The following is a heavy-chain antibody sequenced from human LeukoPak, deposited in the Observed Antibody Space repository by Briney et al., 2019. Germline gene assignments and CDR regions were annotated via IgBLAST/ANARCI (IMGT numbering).Heavy chain of an antibody. CDR1: GFTFSSYS. CDR2: ISSSSSYI. D-gene: IGHD1-14*01. CDR3: ARFNRLDAFDI. V-gene: IGHV3-21*01. J-gene: IGHJ3*02. Sequence: GGSLRLSCAASGFTFSSYSMNWARQSPGKRLEWVSSISSSSSYIYYADSVKGRFTISRDYAKNSLYLQMHSLRAEDTAVYYCARFNRLDAFDIWGQGTMVTVSS.